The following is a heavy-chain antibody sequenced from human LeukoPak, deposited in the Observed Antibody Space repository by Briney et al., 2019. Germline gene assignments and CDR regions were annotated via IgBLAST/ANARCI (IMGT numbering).Heavy chain of an antibody. CDR3: ARDIDFWSGPDY. CDR1: GFTFSSYS. Sequence: GGSLRLSCAASGFTFSSYSMNWVRQAPGKGLEWVSSISSSSSYIYYADSVKGRFTISRDNAKNSLYLQMDSLRAEDTAVYYCARDIDFWSGPDYWGQGTLVTVSS. CDR2: ISSSSSYI. D-gene: IGHD3-3*01. V-gene: IGHV3-21*01. J-gene: IGHJ4*02.